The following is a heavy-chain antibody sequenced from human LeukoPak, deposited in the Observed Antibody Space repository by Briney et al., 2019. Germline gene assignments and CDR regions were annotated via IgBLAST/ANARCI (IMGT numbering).Heavy chain of an antibody. Sequence: GGSLRLSCAASGFTFSSYNMNWVRQAPGKGLEWVSSISSSSSYINYADSVKGRFTISRDNAKNSLYLQMNSLRAEDTAVYYCARDGTAVGINYDYWGQGTLVTVSS. CDR3: ARDGTAVGINYDY. CDR1: GFTFSSYN. CDR2: ISSSSSYI. J-gene: IGHJ4*02. V-gene: IGHV3-21*04. D-gene: IGHD6-13*01.